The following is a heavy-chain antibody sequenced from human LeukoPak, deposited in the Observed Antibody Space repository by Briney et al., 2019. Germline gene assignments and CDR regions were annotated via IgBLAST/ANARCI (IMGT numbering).Heavy chain of an antibody. CDR3: AKAPYSSSWYRPPYFDY. CDR1: GFTFSSYA. J-gene: IGHJ4*02. V-gene: IGHV3-23*01. CDR2: ISGSGGST. Sequence: PGGSLRLSCAASGFTFSSYAMSWVRQAPGKGLEWVSAISGSGGSTYYAGSVKGRFTISRDNSKNTLYLQMNSLRAEDTAVYYCAKAPYSSSWYRPPYFDYWGQGTLVTVSS. D-gene: IGHD6-13*01.